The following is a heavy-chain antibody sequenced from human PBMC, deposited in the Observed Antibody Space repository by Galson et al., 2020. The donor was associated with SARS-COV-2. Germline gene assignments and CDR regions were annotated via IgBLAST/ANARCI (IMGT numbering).Heavy chain of an antibody. CDR1: GFTVRANY. Sequence: PGGSLRLSCAASGFTVRANYMSWVRQAPGKGLEWVSVIYRDGSTSYADSVKGRITISRDTSKNTLYLQMNSLRAEDSAVYYCARDRGGGYGLDVWGQGTTVSVSS. J-gene: IGHJ6*02. CDR2: IYRDGST. V-gene: IGHV3-53*01. CDR3: ARDRGGGYGLDV. D-gene: IGHD3-16*01.